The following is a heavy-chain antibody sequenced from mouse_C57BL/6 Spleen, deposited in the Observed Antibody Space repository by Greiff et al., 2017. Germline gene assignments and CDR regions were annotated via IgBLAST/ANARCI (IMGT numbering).Heavy chain of an antibody. D-gene: IGHD1-1*01. Sequence: VQVVESGPELVKPGASVKISCKASGYAFSSSWMNWVKQRPGKGLEWIGRLYPGDGDTNYNGKFKGKATLTAYKTSSTAYMQLSSLTSEDSAVYVCARDNCVSSFDDWGQGTTLTVSS. CDR3: ARDNCVSSFDD. CDR2: LYPGDGDT. J-gene: IGHJ2*01. CDR1: GYAFSSSW. V-gene: IGHV1-82*01.